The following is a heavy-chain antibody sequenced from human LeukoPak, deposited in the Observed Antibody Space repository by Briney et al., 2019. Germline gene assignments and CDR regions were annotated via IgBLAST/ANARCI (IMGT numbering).Heavy chain of an antibody. D-gene: IGHD2-8*02. CDR1: GFTFDDYA. CDR2: IIWNSGRT. CDR3: ARRWSINQFDY. V-gene: IGHV3-9*01. Sequence: HPGRSLRLSCAAFGFTFDDYAMHWVRQAPGKGLEWVSGIIWNSGRTTYADSVKGRFTISRDNAKNSLYLQMNSLRVEDTSLYYCARRWSINQFDYWGQGTLVTVSS. J-gene: IGHJ4*02.